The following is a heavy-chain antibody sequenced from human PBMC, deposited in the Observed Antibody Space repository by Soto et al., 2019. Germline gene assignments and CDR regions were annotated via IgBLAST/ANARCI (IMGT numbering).Heavy chain of an antibody. CDR3: AKAIAANPYYYGMDV. CDR1: GFTFDDYA. J-gene: IGHJ6*02. D-gene: IGHD6-13*01. CDR2: ISWNSGSI. V-gene: IGHV3-9*01. Sequence: EVQLVESGGGLVQPGRSLRLSCAASGFTFDDYAMHWVRQAPGKGLEWVSGISWNSGSIGYADSVKGRFTISRDNAKNSLYLQMNSLRAEDTALYYCAKAIAANPYYYGMDVWGRGTTVTVSS.